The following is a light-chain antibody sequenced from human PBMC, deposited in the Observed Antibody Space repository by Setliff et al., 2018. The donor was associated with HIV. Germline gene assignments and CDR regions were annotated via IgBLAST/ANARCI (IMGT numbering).Light chain of an antibody. CDR1: RSDVGGFDY. J-gene: IGLJ1*01. Sequence: ALTQPASVSGSPGQSITISCTGTRSDVGGFDYVSWYQQRPGKAPKLMIYAVSNRPSGVSNRSSGSKSGNTASLTISGLQAEDEADYYCSSYTSSSTDVFGTGTKVTVL. V-gene: IGLV2-14*03. CDR2: AVS. CDR3: SSYTSSSTDV.